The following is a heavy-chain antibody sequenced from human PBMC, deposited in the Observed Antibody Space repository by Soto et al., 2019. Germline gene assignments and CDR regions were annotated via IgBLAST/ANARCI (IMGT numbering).Heavy chain of an antibody. V-gene: IGHV3-9*01. CDR1: GFTFDDYA. Sequence: GGSLRLSCAASGFTFDDYAMHWVRQAPGKGLEWVSGISWNSGSIGYADSVKGRFTISRDNAKNSLYLQMNSLRAEDTALYYCAKGYIAAAGPIDYWGQGTLVTVSS. CDR3: AKGYIAAAGPIDY. J-gene: IGHJ4*02. CDR2: ISWNSGSI. D-gene: IGHD6-13*01.